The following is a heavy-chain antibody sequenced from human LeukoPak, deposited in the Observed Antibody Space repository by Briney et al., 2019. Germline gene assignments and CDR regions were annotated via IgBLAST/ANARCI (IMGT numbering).Heavy chain of an antibody. J-gene: IGHJ4*02. Sequence: PSETLSLTCTVSGGSVTRHFWSWIRQPPGKGLEWIGFVYHSETTNYTPSLESRVTISIDTSKNQFSLTLTSVTAADTAVYYCARSVLPQREEYCFDYWGQGTLITVSS. CDR2: VYHSETT. CDR3: ARSVLPQREEYCFDY. D-gene: IGHD6-25*01. V-gene: IGHV4-59*02. CDR1: GGSVTRHF.